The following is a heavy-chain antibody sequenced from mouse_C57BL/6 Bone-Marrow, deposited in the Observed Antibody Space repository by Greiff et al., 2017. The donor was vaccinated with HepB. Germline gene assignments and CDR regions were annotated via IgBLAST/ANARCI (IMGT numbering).Heavy chain of an antibody. D-gene: IGHD1-1*01. V-gene: IGHV1-69*01. CDR2: IDPSDSYT. CDR3: ARLRSSYGDY. CDR1: GYTFTSYW. J-gene: IGHJ4*01. Sequence: VQLQQPGAELVMPGASVKLSCKASGYTFTSYWMHWVKQRPGQGLEWIGEIDPSDSYTNYNQKFKGKSTLTVDKSSSTAYMQLSSLTSEDSAVYYCARLRSSYGDYWGQGTSVTVSS.